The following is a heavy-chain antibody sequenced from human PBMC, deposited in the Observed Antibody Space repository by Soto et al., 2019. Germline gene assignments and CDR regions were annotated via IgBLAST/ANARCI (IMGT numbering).Heavy chain of an antibody. J-gene: IGHJ6*03. CDR2: ISSSGSTI. CDR3: ARDDAGYDIFTGYYRRRSEYYYYMDV. V-gene: IGHV3-11*01. CDR1: GFTFSDYY. Sequence: PGGSLRLSCAASGFTFSDYYMSWIRQAPGKGLEWVSYISSSGSTIYYADSVKGRFTISRDNAKNSLYLQMNSLRAEDTAVYYCARDDAGYDIFTGYYRRRSEYYYYMDVWGKGTTVTVSS. D-gene: IGHD3-9*01.